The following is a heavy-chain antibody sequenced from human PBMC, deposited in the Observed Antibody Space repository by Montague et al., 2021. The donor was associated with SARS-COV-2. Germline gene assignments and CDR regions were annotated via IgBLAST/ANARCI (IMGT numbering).Heavy chain of an antibody. J-gene: IGHJ6*02. CDR1: GDSVSSNSAT. CDR2: TYYRSKWYN. V-gene: IGHV6-1*01. CDR3: TSGREGNYNVMDV. D-gene: IGHD1-1*01. Sequence: CAISGDSVSSNSATWNWLRQSPSTGLQWLGRTYYRSKWYNDYAVSVRGRVTINPDTSKNQFSLQLNSVTPEDTAIYYCTSGREGNYNVMDVWGQGTTVTVSS.